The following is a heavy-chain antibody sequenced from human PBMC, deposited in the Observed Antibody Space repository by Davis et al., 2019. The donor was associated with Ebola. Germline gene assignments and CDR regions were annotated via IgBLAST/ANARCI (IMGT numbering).Heavy chain of an antibody. CDR3: AKVSGSYAY. D-gene: IGHD1-26*01. J-gene: IGHJ4*02. CDR2: ISYDGSNK. V-gene: IGHV3-30*18. Sequence: GESLKISCAASGFTFSTYSMSWVRQAQGKGLEWVAVISYDGSNKYYADSVKGRFTISRDNSKNTLYLQMNSLRAEDTAVYYCAKVSGSYAYWGQGTLVTVSS. CDR1: GFTFSTYS.